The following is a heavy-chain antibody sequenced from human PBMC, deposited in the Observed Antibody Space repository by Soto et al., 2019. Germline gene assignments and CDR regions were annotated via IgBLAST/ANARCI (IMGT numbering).Heavy chain of an antibody. D-gene: IGHD6-19*01. V-gene: IGHV4-59*11. Sequence: SSETLPLTWTVAGGSIIGLCWSWIRQPTGKGLEWIGYIYYSGNTDYSPSLKSRVTLSVDTSKNQFSLKLRSVTAADTAVYYCARGGWSLDSWGQGTLVTVPQ. CDR2: IYYSGNT. J-gene: IGHJ4*02. CDR3: ARGGWSLDS. CDR1: GGSIIGLC.